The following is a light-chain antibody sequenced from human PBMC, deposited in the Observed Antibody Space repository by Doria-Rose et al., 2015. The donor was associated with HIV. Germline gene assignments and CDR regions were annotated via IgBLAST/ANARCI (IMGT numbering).Light chain of an antibody. CDR2: DGS. V-gene: IGKV3-20*01. CDR1: QSFSSTY. J-gene: IGKJ1*01. CDR3: HQYGTSWT. Sequence: EIVLMQSPGTLSLSPGERATLSCRASQSFSSTYLAWYQQKPGQAPSLLIYDGSTRATGIPDRFSASGSGTDFTLTINRLEPEDFALYYCHQYGTSWTSGQGTKVEI.